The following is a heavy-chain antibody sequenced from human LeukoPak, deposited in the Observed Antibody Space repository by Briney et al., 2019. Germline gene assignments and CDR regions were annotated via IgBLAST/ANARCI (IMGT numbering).Heavy chain of an antibody. CDR3: ARATYYYDMVAAYYMDV. Sequence: SETLSLTCTVSGGSISSYYWSWIRQPPGKGLEWIGSIYYSGSTYYNPSLKSRVTISVDTSKNQFSLKLSSVTAADTAVYYCARATYYYDMVAAYYMDVWGKGTTVTVSS. CDR1: GGSISSYY. J-gene: IGHJ6*03. V-gene: IGHV4-39*07. CDR2: IYYSGST. D-gene: IGHD3-22*01.